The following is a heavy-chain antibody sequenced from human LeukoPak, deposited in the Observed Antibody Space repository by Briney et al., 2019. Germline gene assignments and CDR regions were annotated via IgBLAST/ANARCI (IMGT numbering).Heavy chain of an antibody. CDR1: GFTFSNYW. Sequence: PGGALRPFSAASGFTFSNYWMSWVRQAPGKGLEWLANINQDGSEIYYVDSVKGRFTISRDNGKNSLYLQINSLRADDTAVYYCASDQDSMIVVLTTSWFFDLWGRGTLVTGSS. CDR3: ASDQDSMIVVLTTSWFFDL. D-gene: IGHD3-22*01. V-gene: IGHV3-7*01. J-gene: IGHJ2*01. CDR2: INQDGSEI.